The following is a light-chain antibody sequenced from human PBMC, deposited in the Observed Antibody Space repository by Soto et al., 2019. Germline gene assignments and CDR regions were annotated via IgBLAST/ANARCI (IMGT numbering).Light chain of an antibody. CDR1: SSDVGGYRY. Sequence: QSALTQPASVSGSPGQSITISCTATSSDVGGYRYVSWYQQYPDKAPKLMIYDVRSRPSGVSNRFSGSKSGNTASLTISGLQAEDEAYYYCSSYTSSSTLDVVFGGGTKVTVL. V-gene: IGLV2-14*03. J-gene: IGLJ2*01. CDR2: DVR. CDR3: SSYTSSSTLDVV.